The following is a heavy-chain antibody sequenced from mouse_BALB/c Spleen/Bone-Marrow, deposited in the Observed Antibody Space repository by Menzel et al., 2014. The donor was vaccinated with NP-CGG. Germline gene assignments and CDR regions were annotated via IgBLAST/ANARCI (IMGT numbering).Heavy chain of an antibody. D-gene: IGHD1-1*01. J-gene: IGHJ1*01. CDR1: AYTFTSYW. CDR2: IYPGDGDT. CDR3: ARGYYYGSTYGWYFDV. Sequence: VQLQQSGAELARPGASVKLSCKASAYTFTSYWMQWVKQRPGQGLEWIGAIYPGDGDTRYTQKFKGKDTLTADKSSSTAYMQLSSLASEDSAVYYCARGYYYGSTYGWYFDVWGAGTTVTVSS. V-gene: IGHV1-87*01.